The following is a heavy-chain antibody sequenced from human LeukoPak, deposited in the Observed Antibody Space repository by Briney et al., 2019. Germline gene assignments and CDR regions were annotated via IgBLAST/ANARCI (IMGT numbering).Heavy chain of an antibody. CDR2: IYSGGGT. Sequence: GGSLRLSCAASGFTVSSNYMSWVRQAPGKGLEWVSVIYSGGGTYYADSVKGRFTISRDNSKNTLYLQMNSLRAEDTAVYYCARGVYIAAAQYGYWGQGTLVTASS. CDR1: GFTVSSNY. V-gene: IGHV3-66*01. CDR3: ARGVYIAAAQYGY. D-gene: IGHD6-13*01. J-gene: IGHJ4*02.